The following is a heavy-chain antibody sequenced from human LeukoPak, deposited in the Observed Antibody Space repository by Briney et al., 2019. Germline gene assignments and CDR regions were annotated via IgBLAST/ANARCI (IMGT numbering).Heavy chain of an antibody. CDR2: ISGSGNST. Sequence: PGGSLRLSCAASGLTFSGSAMSWVRQASGKGLEWVSLISGSGNSTYYADSVKGRFTISRDNSKNTLYLQMNSLRAEDTAVYYCAKVLVLVSANRYYFDYWGQGTLVTVSS. V-gene: IGHV3-23*01. J-gene: IGHJ4*02. D-gene: IGHD2-15*01. CDR3: AKVLVLVSANRYYFDY. CDR1: GLTFSGSA.